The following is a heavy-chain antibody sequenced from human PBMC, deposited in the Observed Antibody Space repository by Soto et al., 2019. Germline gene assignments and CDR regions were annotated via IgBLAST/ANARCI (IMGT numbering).Heavy chain of an antibody. CDR3: ARHAWGDYVLWY. D-gene: IGHD4-17*01. CDR2: IYYSGST. J-gene: IGHJ4*02. V-gene: IGHV4-59*08. CDR1: GGSISSYY. Sequence: SETLSLTCTVSGGSISSYYWSWTRQPPGKGLEWIGYIYYSGSTNYNPSLKSRVTISVDTSKNQFSLKLSSVTAADTAVYYCARHAWGDYVLWYWGQGTLVTVSS.